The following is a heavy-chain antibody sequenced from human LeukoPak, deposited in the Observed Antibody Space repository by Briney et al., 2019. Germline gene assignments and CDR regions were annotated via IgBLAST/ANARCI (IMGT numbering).Heavy chain of an antibody. CDR3: ARVAGVDNWNSPVDY. V-gene: IGHV4-34*01. J-gene: IGHJ4*02. CDR2: INHSGST. CDR1: GGSFSGYY. D-gene: IGHD1-7*01. Sequence: SETLSLTCAVYGGSFSGYYWSWIRQPPGKGLEWIGEINHSGSTNYNPSLKSRVTISVDTSKNQFSLKLSSVTAADTAVYYCARVAGVDNWNSPVDYWGQGTLVTVSS.